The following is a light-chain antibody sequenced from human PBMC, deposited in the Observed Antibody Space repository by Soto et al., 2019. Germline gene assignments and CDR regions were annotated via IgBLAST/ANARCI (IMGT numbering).Light chain of an antibody. J-gene: IGKJ1*01. CDR2: AAS. V-gene: IGKV1-17*01. Sequence: DIQITQSPSSLSASVGDRVTITCRASQGIRNDLAWYQQKPGRAPKRLIYAASSLQRGVPSRFSGSGSGTEFTLTISSLQPEDFATYYCLHHNNYPLTVGQGTKVDIK. CDR3: LHHNNYPLT. CDR1: QGIRND.